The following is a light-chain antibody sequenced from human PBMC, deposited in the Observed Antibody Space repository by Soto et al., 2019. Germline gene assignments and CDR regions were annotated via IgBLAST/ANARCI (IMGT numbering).Light chain of an antibody. V-gene: IGLV1-40*01. Sequence: QSVLTQPPSVSGAPGQRVTISCTGSSSNIGAGYDVHWYQQLPGTAPNLLIYGNSNRPSGVPDRFSGSKSGTSASLAITGIQAEDEADYYCQSYDSSLSGSVFGGGTKVTVL. CDR3: QSYDSSLSGSV. CDR1: SSNIGAGYD. J-gene: IGLJ3*02. CDR2: GNS.